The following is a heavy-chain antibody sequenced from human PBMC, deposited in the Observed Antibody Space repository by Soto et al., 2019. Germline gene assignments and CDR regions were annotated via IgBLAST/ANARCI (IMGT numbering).Heavy chain of an antibody. V-gene: IGHV3-23*01. Sequence: GGSLRLSCAASGFTFSSYAMSWVRQAPGKGLEWVSAISGSGGSTYYADSVKGRFTISRDNSKNTLYLQMNSLRAEDTAVYYCAKVVWDILWFGELGPNWFDPWGQGTLVTVSS. CDR2: ISGSGGST. CDR1: GFTFSSYA. J-gene: IGHJ5*02. CDR3: AKVVWDILWFGELGPNWFDP. D-gene: IGHD3-10*01.